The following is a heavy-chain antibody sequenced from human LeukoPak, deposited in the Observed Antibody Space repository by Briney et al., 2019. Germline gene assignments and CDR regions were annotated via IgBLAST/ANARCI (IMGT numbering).Heavy chain of an antibody. D-gene: IGHD3-9*01. CDR3: ARGVDSAIDW. J-gene: IGHJ4*02. V-gene: IGHV3-7*01. Sequence: PGGSLRLSCAASGFTVSSYWMNWVRQAPGKGLEWVANINGDGRDKYYVGSVRGRFTISRDNADNALYPQMNSLRGDDTALYYCARGVDSAIDWWGQGTLVTVSS. CDR1: GFTVSSYW. CDR2: INGDGRDK.